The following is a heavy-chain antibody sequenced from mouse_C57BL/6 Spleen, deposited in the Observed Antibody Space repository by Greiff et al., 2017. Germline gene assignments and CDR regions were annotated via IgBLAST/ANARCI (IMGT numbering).Heavy chain of an antibody. D-gene: IGHD2-3*01. J-gene: IGHJ4*01. CDR2: IYPGDGDT. CDR1: GYAFSSSW. V-gene: IGHV1-82*01. CDR3: ARDGYYNYYAMDY. Sequence: QVQLQQSGPELVKPGASVKISCKASGYAFSSSWMNWVKQRPGKGLEWIGRIYPGDGDTNYNGKFKGKATLTADKSSSTAYLPLSSLTSEDSAVYFCARDGYYNYYAMDYWGQGTSVTVSS.